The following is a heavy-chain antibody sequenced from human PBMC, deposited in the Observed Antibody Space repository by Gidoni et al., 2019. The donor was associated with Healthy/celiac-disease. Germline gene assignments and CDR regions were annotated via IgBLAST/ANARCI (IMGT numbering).Heavy chain of an antibody. V-gene: IGHV3-30*18. D-gene: IGHD4-4*01. CDR2: ISYDGSNK. CDR1: GFTVSSYG. J-gene: IGHJ4*02. Sequence: QVQLVEYGGGVVQPGSALRLACAASGFTVSSYGMDWVRQVPGKGLEWVVVISYDGSNKYYADSVKGRFTISRDNSKNTLYLQMNSLRAEDTAVYYCAKDHGGSNDYWGQGTLVTVSS. CDR3: AKDHGGSNDY.